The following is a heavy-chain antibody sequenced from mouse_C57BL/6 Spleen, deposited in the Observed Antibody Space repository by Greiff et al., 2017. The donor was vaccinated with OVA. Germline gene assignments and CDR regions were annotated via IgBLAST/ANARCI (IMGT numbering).Heavy chain of an antibody. CDR1: GYTFTDYY. J-gene: IGHJ1*03. CDR3: ARELLDWYFDV. CDR2: INPNNGGT. Sequence: EVQLQESGPELVKPGASVKISCKASGYTFTDYYMNWVKQSHGKSLEWIGDINPNNGGTSYNQKFKGKATLTVDKSSSTAYMELRSLTSEDSAVYYCARELLDWYFDVWGTGTTVTVSS. D-gene: IGHD2-12*01. V-gene: IGHV1-26*01.